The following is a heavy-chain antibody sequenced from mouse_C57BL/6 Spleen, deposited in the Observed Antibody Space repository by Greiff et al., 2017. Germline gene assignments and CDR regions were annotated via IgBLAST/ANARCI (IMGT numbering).Heavy chain of an antibody. CDR1: GYAFSSYW. CDR2: IYPGDGDT. J-gene: IGHJ3*01. CDR3: ARLGSNPFAY. V-gene: IGHV1-80*01. D-gene: IGHD2-5*01. Sequence: VKLQESGAELVKPGASVKISCKASGYAFSSYWLNWVKQRPGKGLEWIGQIYPGDGDTNSNGKFKGKATLTADKSSSTAYMQLSSLTSEDSAVYFCARLGSNPFAYWGQGTLVTVSA.